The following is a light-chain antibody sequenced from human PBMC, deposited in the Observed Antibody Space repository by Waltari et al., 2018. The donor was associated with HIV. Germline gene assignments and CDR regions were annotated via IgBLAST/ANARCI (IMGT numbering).Light chain of an antibody. Sequence: DIHMTQSPPTLTASVGDRVNITCRASQTVGEWLAWYQQKPGEAPSLLIYRATDVESGVPSRFSCSASGTDFTLAIDSLHPDDFATYYCHQYSDYLGSFGQGTRVELK. V-gene: IGKV1-5*03. CDR3: HQYSDYLGS. CDR1: QTVGEW. CDR2: RAT. J-gene: IGKJ1*01.